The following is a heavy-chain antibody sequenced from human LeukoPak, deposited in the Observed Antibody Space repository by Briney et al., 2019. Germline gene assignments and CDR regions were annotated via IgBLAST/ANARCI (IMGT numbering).Heavy chain of an antibody. CDR1: GFTFSSYT. V-gene: IGHV3-21*01. D-gene: IGHD3-10*01. CDR3: ARAVYDSGSYLMDV. Sequence: PGGSLRLSCAASGFTFSSYTMNWVRQAPGKGLEWVSSISSSSSYIYYADSVKGRFTISRDNAKNSLYLQMNSLRAEDTAVYYCARAVYDSGSYLMDVWGKGTTVTVSS. J-gene: IGHJ6*03. CDR2: ISSSSSYI.